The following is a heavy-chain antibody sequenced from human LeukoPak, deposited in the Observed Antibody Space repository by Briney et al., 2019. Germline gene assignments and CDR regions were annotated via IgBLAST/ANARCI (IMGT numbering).Heavy chain of an antibody. J-gene: IGHJ4*02. D-gene: IGHD6-13*01. V-gene: IGHV3-11*01. CDR3: ARVSSSSSSAPFDY. CDR2: ISSSGSTI. Sequence: GGSLRLSCAASGFTFSDYYMSWIRQAPGKGLEWVSYISSSGSTIYYADSVKGRFTISRDNAKNSLYLQMNSLRAEDTAVYYCARVSSSSSSAPFDYWGQGTLVTVSS. CDR1: GFTFSDYY.